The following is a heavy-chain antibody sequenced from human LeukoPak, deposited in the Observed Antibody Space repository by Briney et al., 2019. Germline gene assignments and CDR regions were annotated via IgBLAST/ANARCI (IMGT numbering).Heavy chain of an antibody. J-gene: IGHJ3*02. CDR1: GYTFTGYF. D-gene: IGHD5-24*01. Sequence: GASVKVSCKASGYTFTGYFIHWVRQAPGQGLEWMGWINPNSGGTNYAQKFQGRVTMTRDTSISTAYMELSSLRSEDTAVYYCARGDRDGYNRFPRNDAFDIWGQGTMVTVSS. CDR2: INPNSGGT. CDR3: ARGDRDGYNRFPRNDAFDI. V-gene: IGHV1-2*02.